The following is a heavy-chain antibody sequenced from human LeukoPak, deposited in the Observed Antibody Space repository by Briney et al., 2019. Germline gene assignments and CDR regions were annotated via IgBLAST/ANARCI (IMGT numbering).Heavy chain of an antibody. CDR2: IYSGDIV. CDR3: ARNLGATGPHDAFDI. J-gene: IGHJ3*02. D-gene: IGHD1-26*01. V-gene: IGHV3-53*01. Sequence: GGSLRLSCAASGFTVSSNYMSWVRQAPGKGLEWVSVIYSGDIVYYADSVKGRFTISRDNSKNTLYLQMNSLRAEDTAVYYCARNLGATGPHDAFDIWGQGTMVTVSS. CDR1: GFTVSSNY.